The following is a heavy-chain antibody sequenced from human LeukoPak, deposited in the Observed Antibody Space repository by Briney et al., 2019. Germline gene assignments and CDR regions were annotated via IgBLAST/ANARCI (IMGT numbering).Heavy chain of an antibody. V-gene: IGHV3-53*01. J-gene: IGHJ4*02. CDR3: ARGYYYDSSGYYPYFDY. Sequence: GGSLRLSCAASGFTVSSNYMSWVRQAPGKGLEWVSGIYSGGSTYYADSVKGRFTISRDNSKNTLYLQMNSLRAEDTAVYYCARGYYYDSSGYYPYFDYWGQGTLVTVSS. D-gene: IGHD3-22*01. CDR2: IYSGGST. CDR1: GFTVSSNY.